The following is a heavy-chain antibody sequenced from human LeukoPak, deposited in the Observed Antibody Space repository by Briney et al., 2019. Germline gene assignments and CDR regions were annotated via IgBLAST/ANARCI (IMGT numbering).Heavy chain of an antibody. CDR1: GFTVSSSY. CDR2: IYSSAIT. D-gene: IGHD1-26*01. J-gene: IGHJ6*03. Sequence: PGGSLRLSCAASGFTVSSSYMSWVRQAPGKGLEWVSVIYSSAITYYADSVKGRFTISRDNSKNTLYLQMNSLRAEDTAVYYCAXXEYYYYYYMDVXGKGXTVTV. CDR3: AXXEYYYYYYMDV. V-gene: IGHV3-66*02.